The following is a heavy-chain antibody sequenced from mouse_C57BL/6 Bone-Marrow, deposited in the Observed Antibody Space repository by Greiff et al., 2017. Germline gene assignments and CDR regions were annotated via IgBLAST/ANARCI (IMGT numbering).Heavy chain of an antibody. D-gene: IGHD2-3*01. CDR1: GYTFTNYW. CDR2: IYPGGGYT. Sequence: VQLVESGAELVRPGTSVKMSCKASGYTFTNYWIGWAKQRPGHGLEWIGDIYPGGGYTNYKEKFKGKATLTADKSSSTAYMQFSSLTSEDSAIYYCARLDGYSYFDYWGQGTTLTVSS. V-gene: IGHV1-63*01. J-gene: IGHJ2*01. CDR3: ARLDGYSYFDY.